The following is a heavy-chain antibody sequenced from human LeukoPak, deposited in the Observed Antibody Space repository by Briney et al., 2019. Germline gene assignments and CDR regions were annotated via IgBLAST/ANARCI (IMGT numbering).Heavy chain of an antibody. D-gene: IGHD6-13*01. V-gene: IGHV1-46*01. J-gene: IGHJ4*02. CDR1: GYTFTDYY. CDR3: ARDRYSSISQSGYYFDY. Sequence: ASVKVSCKASGYTFTDYYINWIRQAPGQGLEWMGIINPSGGSTSHAQKFQGRVTMTRDTSTSTVYMELSSLRSEDTAVYYCARDRYSSISQSGYYFDYWGQGTLVTVSS. CDR2: INPSGGST.